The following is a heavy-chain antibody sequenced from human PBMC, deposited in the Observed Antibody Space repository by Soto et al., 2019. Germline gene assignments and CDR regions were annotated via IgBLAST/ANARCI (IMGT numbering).Heavy chain of an antibody. Sequence: EVQLVESGGGLVKPGGSLRLSCAASGFTFSSYSMNWVRQAPGKGLEWVSSISSSSSYIYYADSVKGRFTISRDNAKNSLYLQMISLRAEDTAVYYCARDSSSWLSGMDVWGQGTTVTVSS. CDR3: ARDSSSWLSGMDV. J-gene: IGHJ6*02. CDR1: GFTFSSYS. CDR2: ISSSSSYI. V-gene: IGHV3-21*01. D-gene: IGHD6-13*01.